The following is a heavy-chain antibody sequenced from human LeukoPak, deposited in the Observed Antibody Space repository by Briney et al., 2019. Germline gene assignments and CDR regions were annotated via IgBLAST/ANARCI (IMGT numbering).Heavy chain of an antibody. D-gene: IGHD3-3*01. Sequence: GGSLRLSCAASGFTFSSYAMSWVRQAPGKGLEWVSATSGSSGSTYYADSVKGRFTISRDNSKNTLYLQMNSLRAEDTAVYYCALSYYDFWSAPYYFDYWGQGTLVTVSS. CDR3: ALSYYDFWSAPYYFDY. V-gene: IGHV3-23*01. CDR1: GFTFSSYA. J-gene: IGHJ4*02. CDR2: TSGSSGST.